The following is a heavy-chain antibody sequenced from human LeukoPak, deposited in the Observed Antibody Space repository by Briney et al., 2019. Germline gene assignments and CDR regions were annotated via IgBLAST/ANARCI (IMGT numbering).Heavy chain of an antibody. CDR2: IRYDGSNQ. V-gene: IGHV3-30*02. Sequence: GGSLRLSCAASGFNFNNYGMHWVRQAPGKGLEWVAFIRYDGSNQYYADSVKGRFTISRDNSKNTLSLQMNSLRAADTAVYYCARVRYSDSSVLTRKRSYYFDYWGQGTLVTVSS. CDR3: ARVRYSDSSVLTRKRSYYFDY. J-gene: IGHJ4*02. CDR1: GFNFNNYG. D-gene: IGHD3-22*01.